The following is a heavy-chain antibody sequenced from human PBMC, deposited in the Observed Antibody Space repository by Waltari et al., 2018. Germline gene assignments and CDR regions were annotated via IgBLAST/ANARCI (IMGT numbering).Heavy chain of an antibody. Sequence: VQLQESGPGLVKPSETLSLTCTVSGCSIRSYYWSWIRQPPGKGLEWIGYIYYSGSTNYNPSLKSRVTISVDTSKNQFSLKLSSVTAADTAVYYCARRASSGYPLYFDYWGQGTLVTVSS. CDR1: GCSIRSYY. CDR3: ARRASSGYPLYFDY. V-gene: IGHV4-59*01. CDR2: IYYSGST. J-gene: IGHJ4*02. D-gene: IGHD3-22*01.